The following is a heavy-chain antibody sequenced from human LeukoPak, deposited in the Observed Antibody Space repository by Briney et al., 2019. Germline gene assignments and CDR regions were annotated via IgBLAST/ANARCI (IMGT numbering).Heavy chain of an antibody. J-gene: IGHJ5*02. V-gene: IGHV4-39*01. CDR3: ARHYGP. CDR1: GDSINSLDL. D-gene: IGHD3-10*01. Sequence: SETLSLTCTVSGDSINSLDLWSWVRQPPGKGLEWIGSIYDSGSTYYNPSLKSRVTISVDTSKNQFSLKLNSVTAADTAVYYCARHYGPWGQGTLVTVSS. CDR2: IYDSGST.